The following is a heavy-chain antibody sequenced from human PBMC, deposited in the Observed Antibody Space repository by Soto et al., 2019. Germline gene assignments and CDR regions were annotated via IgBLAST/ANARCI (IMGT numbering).Heavy chain of an antibody. D-gene: IGHD6-19*01. V-gene: IGHV1-3*04. Sequence: QVQVVQSGAEVKKPGASVKVSCKTSGYSFIGYGLHWVRQAPGQSLEWMGWIHTGNGATKYSQKFQGRLTITRDSSASTAYMEVTSLTSEDTAVYYCARKYSSGSFDSWGQRTLVTVSS. CDR1: GYSFIGYG. J-gene: IGHJ4*02. CDR2: IHTGNGAT. CDR3: ARKYSSGSFDS.